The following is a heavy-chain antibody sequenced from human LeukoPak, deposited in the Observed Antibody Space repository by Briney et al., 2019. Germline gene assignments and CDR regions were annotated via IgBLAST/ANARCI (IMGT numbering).Heavy chain of an antibody. CDR2: INHSGST. J-gene: IGHJ4*02. CDR3: ASWGVVPAADYFDY. CDR1: GGSFSGYY. D-gene: IGHD2-2*01. V-gene: IGHV4-34*01. Sequence: PSETLSLTCAVYGGSFSGYYWSWIRQPPGKGLEWIGEINHSGSTNYNPSLKSRVTISVDTSKNQFSLKLSSVTAADTAVYYCASWGVVPAADYFDYWGQGTLVTVSS.